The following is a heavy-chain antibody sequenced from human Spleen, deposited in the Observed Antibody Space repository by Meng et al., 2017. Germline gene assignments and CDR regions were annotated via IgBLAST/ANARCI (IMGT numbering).Heavy chain of an antibody. CDR1: GYTFTGHY. Sequence: ASVKVSCKASGYTFTGHYMYWVRQAPGQGLEWMGWINPNTGGTNYAQKFQGRVTITTDESTSTAYMELSSLRSEDTAVYYCARPGVVGAYYFDYWGQGTLVTVSS. V-gene: IGHV1-2*02. CDR3: ARPGVVGAYYFDY. D-gene: IGHD1-26*01. J-gene: IGHJ4*02. CDR2: INPNTGGT.